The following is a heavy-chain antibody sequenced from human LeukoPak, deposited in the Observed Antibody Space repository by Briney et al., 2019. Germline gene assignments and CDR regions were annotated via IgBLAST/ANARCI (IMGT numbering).Heavy chain of an antibody. CDR3: ARAWDYGDPTSTFDY. J-gene: IGHJ4*02. D-gene: IGHD4-17*01. CDR2: ISAYNGNT. V-gene: IGHV1-18*01. CDR1: GYTFTSYG. Sequence: ASVKVSCKASGYTFTSYGISWVRQAPGQGLEWMGWISAYNGNTNYAQKLQGRVTMTTDTSTSTAYMELRSLRPDDTAVYYCARAWDYGDPTSTFDYWGQGTLVTVSS.